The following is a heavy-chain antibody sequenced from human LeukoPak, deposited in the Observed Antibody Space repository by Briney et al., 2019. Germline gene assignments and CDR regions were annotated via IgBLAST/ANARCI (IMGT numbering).Heavy chain of an antibody. Sequence: GGSLRLSCAASGFTFSSYSMNWVRQAPGKGLEWVSSISSSSTYIYYTDSVKGRFTISRDNAKNSLFLQMNSLRADDTAVYYCARKDPATTYMDVWGKGTTVTVSS. V-gene: IGHV3-21*01. CDR3: ARKDPATTYMDV. CDR1: GFTFSSYS. D-gene: IGHD5-18*01. CDR2: ISSSSTYI. J-gene: IGHJ6*03.